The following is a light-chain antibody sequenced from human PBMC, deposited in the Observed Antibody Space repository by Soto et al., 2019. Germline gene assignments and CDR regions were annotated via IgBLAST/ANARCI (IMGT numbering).Light chain of an antibody. Sequence: EIVMTQSPATLSVSPGERATLSCRAGQNIHTNLAWYQQKPGQAPSLLFYGASTGATGLPARFSGSGSGTEFPLTINSLQAEDCAVYYCQQYNNWWTFGQGTKVDIK. J-gene: IGKJ1*01. V-gene: IGKV3-15*01. CDR3: QQYNNWWT. CDR1: QNIHTN. CDR2: GAS.